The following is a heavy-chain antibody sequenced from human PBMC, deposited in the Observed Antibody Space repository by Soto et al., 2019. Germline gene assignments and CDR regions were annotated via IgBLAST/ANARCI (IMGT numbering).Heavy chain of an antibody. CDR3: ARNRYYSDQNACFQDLDL. D-gene: IGHD3-22*01. V-gene: IGHV1-69*13. J-gene: IGHJ5*02. CDR1: GDTFSTYG. Sequence: GASVKVSCKASGDTFSTYGITWVRQAPGQGLEWVGGIIPLLNTRNSAQKLQGRVTISVDESANTAYMELISLKSDDTAVYFCARNRYYSDQNACFQDLDLWGQGTLVTVSS. CDR2: IIPLLNTR.